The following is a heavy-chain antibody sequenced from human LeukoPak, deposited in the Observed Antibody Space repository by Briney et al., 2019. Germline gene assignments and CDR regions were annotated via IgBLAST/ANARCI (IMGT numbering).Heavy chain of an antibody. D-gene: IGHD6-19*01. CDR1: GGSVSSGNYY. V-gene: IGHV4-61*01. Sequence: SETLSLTCTVSGGSVSSGNYYWSWIRQPPGKGLEWIGYVYYSGSTKYNPSLKSRVTISGDTSKNQFCPKVSSVTAADTAVYYCAASYISGFPEIDYWGQGTLVTVSS. J-gene: IGHJ4*02. CDR2: VYYSGST. CDR3: AASYISGFPEIDY.